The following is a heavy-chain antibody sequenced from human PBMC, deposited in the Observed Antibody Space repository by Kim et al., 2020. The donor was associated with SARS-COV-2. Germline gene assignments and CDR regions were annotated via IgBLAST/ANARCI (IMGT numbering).Heavy chain of an antibody. J-gene: IGHJ6*01. CDR1: GFTFSSYD. V-gene: IGHV3-13*01. D-gene: IGHD6-13*01. Sequence: GGSLRLSCAASGFTFSSYDMHWVRQATGKGMEWVSAIGTAGDTYYPGSAKGRFTISRENDKNSLYLQMNSLRAGATAVSYCARAAGYSRCWHPSYYY. CDR2: IGTAGDT. CDR3: ARAAGYSRCWHPSYYY.